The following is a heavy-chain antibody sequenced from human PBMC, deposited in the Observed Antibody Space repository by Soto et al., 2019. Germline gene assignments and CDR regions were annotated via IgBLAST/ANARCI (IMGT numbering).Heavy chain of an antibody. Sequence: GGSLRLSCAASGFTFSSYWMSWVRQAPGKGLEWVANIKQDGSEKYYVDSVKGRFTISRDNAKNSLYLQMNSLRAEDTAVYYCARERGYFDPIYYYGMDVSGQGTTVTVS. CDR1: GFTFSSYW. CDR3: ARERGYFDPIYYYGMDV. J-gene: IGHJ6*02. D-gene: IGHD3-9*01. CDR2: IKQDGSEK. V-gene: IGHV3-7*01.